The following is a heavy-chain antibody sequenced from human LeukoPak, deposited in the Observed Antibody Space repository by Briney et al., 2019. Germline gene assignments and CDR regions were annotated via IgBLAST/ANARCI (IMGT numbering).Heavy chain of an antibody. CDR1: GGSISSGGYY. V-gene: IGHV4-30-2*02. CDR2: IYHSGST. Sequence: SQTLSLTCTVSGGSISSGGYYWSWIRQPPGKGLEWIGYIYHSGSTYYNPSLKSRVTISVDRSKNQFSLKLSSVTAADTAVYYCARFKRAGGWSYFDYWGQGTLVTVSS. J-gene: IGHJ4*02. CDR3: ARFKRAGGWSYFDY. D-gene: IGHD6-19*01.